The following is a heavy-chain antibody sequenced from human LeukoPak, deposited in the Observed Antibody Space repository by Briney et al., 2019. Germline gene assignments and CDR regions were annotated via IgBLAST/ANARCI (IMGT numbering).Heavy chain of an antibody. Sequence: GRSLRLSCAASGFTFSTYAMSWVRQAPGKGLEWVSAISGSGGSTYYADSVKGRFTVSRDNSRNTLYLQMNSLTAEDTAVYYCAKGPLVPSATYFFDYWGQGTLVVVSS. CDR1: GFTFSTYA. CDR3: AKGPLVPSATYFFDY. D-gene: IGHD2-2*01. J-gene: IGHJ4*02. V-gene: IGHV3-23*01. CDR2: ISGSGGST.